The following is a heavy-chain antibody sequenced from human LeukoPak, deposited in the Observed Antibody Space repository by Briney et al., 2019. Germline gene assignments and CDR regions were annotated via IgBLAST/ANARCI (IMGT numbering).Heavy chain of an antibody. Sequence: GGSLRLSCAASGFTFSNFWMHWVRQAPGKGLVWVSRINSDGSDTSYAASVKGRLTISRDNAKNTLYLQMNRLRAEDTAIYYCVGGYDPHYWGQGTLVTVSS. CDR3: VGGYDPHY. CDR2: INSDGSDT. D-gene: IGHD2-15*01. J-gene: IGHJ4*02. V-gene: IGHV3-74*01. CDR1: GFTFSNFW.